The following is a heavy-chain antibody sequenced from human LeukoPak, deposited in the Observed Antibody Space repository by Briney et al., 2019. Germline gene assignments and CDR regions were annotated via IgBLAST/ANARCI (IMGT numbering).Heavy chain of an antibody. V-gene: IGHV3-21*01. Sequence: PGGSLRLSCAASGFTFSSYSMNWVRQAPGKGLEWVSSISSSSSYIYYADSVKGRFTISRGNAKNSLYLQMNSLRAEDTAVYYCARDSRDCSSTSCYLHFDYWGQGTLVTVSS. CDR2: ISSSSSYI. J-gene: IGHJ4*02. CDR3: ARDSRDCSSTSCYLHFDY. D-gene: IGHD2-2*01. CDR1: GFTFSSYS.